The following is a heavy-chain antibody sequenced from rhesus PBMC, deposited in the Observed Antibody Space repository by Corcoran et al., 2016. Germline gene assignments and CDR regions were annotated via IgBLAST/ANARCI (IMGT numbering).Heavy chain of an antibody. Sequence: EVQLVESGGGLAKPGGSLRLSCAASGFTFSSYWMNWVRQAPGKGLEWVSAINSGGGRTYDADAVDGRFTISRDKSKNTLSRQMNSLGAEDTAVYYCATHVGARGPSDYWGQGVLVTVSS. CDR1: GFTFSSYW. J-gene: IGHJ4*01. CDR3: ATHVGARGPSDY. D-gene: IGHD1-44*02. V-gene: IGHV3S25*01. CDR2: INSGGGRT.